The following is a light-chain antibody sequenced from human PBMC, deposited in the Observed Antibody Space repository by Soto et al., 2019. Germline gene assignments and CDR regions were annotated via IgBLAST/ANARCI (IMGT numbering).Light chain of an antibody. CDR1: SSDVGTCDY. CDR2: SVT. J-gene: IGLJ1*01. CDR3: FSYTSSATSV. V-gene: IGLV2-11*01. Sequence: QSVLIQPPSVSGSPGQSVTISCTGTSSDVGTCDYVSWFQHHPGTVPKPMIYSVTSRPSGVPDRFSDSKSGNPASMTISGLQPGDGADYFCFSYTSSATSVLGTGTKVTVL.